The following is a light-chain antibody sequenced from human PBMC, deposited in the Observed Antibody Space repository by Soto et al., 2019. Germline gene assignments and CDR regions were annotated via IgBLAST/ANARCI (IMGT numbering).Light chain of an antibody. CDR3: QQTYSPPSIT. J-gene: IGKJ5*01. Sequence: DIQMTQSPSSLSASVGDRVTITCRASQTINTSLNWYQQQPGKAPKLLLYGASSLQRGVPSRFSGSGSGSDITLSISSLQPEDIATYYCQQTYSPPSITFGQGTRLDIK. CDR2: GAS. V-gene: IGKV1-39*01. CDR1: QTINTS.